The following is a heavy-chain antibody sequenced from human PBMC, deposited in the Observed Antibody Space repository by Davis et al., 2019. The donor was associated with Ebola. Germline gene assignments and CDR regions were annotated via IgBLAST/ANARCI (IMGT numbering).Heavy chain of an antibody. Sequence: ASVKVSCKASGYTFTGYYMHWVRQAPGQGLEWMGWINPNSGGTNYAQKFQGWVTMTRGTSISTAYMELSRLRSDDTAVYYCAGGEPTGYCSSTSCYYYYYYGMDVWGQGTTVTVSS. J-gene: IGHJ6*02. V-gene: IGHV1-2*04. D-gene: IGHD2-2*01. CDR1: GYTFTGYY. CDR2: INPNSGGT. CDR3: AGGEPTGYCSSTSCYYYYYYGMDV.